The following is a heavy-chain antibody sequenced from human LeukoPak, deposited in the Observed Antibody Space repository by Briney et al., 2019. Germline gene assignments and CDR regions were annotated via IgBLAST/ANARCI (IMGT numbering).Heavy chain of an antibody. J-gene: IGHJ3*02. CDR3: ARELRGLKYYDSSGDPQQPQNDAFDI. Sequence: PGGSLRLSCAASGFTVSSSYMSWVRQAPGKGLEWVSVIYSGGSTYYADSVKGRSTISRDNSKNTLYLQMNSLRAEDMAVYYCARELRGLKYYDSSGDPQQPQNDAFDIWGQGTMVTVSS. D-gene: IGHD3-22*01. CDR2: IYSGGST. V-gene: IGHV3-66*01. CDR1: GFTVSSSY.